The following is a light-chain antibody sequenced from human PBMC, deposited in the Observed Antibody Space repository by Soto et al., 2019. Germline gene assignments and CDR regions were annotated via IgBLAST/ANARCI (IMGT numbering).Light chain of an antibody. J-gene: IGLJ3*02. CDR3: AAWDDSLNGVV. CDR1: SSNIGSTT. CDR2: NNN. V-gene: IGLV1-44*01. Sequence: QSVLTQPPSASGTPGQRVTIACSGSSSNIGSTTVKWYQQLPGTAPKLLIYNNNQRPSGVPDRFSGSKSGTSASLAISGLQSEDEDDYYCAAWDDSLNGVVFGEGTKLTVL.